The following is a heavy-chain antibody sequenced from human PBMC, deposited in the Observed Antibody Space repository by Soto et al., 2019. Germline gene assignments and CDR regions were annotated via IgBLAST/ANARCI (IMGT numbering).Heavy chain of an antibody. CDR3: ARDYSRYYDFWSGYNYYFDY. D-gene: IGHD3-3*01. CDR1: GFTFSSYS. V-gene: IGHV3-48*01. Sequence: GGSLRLSCAASGFTFSSYSMNWVRQAPGKGLEWVSYISSSSSTIYYADSVKGRFTISRDNAKNSLYLQMNSLRAEDTAVYYFARDYSRYYDFWSGYNYYFDYWGQGTLVTVSS. CDR2: ISSSSSTI. J-gene: IGHJ4*02.